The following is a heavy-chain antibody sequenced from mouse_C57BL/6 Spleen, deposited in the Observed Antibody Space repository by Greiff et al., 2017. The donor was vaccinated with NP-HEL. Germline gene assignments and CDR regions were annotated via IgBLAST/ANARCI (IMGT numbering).Heavy chain of an antibody. D-gene: IGHD6-1*01. CDR3: AREETAAWVAY. CDR1: GYTFTSYW. Sequence: QVQLQQPGAELVKPGASVKLSCKASGYTFTSYWMHWVKQRPGQGLEWIGMIHPNSGSTNYNEKFKSKATLTVDKSSSTAYMQLSSLTSEDSAVYYCAREETAAWVAYWGQGTLVTVSA. J-gene: IGHJ3*01. CDR2: IHPNSGST. V-gene: IGHV1-64*01.